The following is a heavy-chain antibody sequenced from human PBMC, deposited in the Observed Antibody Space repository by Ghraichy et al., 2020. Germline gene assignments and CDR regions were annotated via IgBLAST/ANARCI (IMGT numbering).Heavy chain of an antibody. CDR1: GGSFSGYY. D-gene: IGHD3-22*01. CDR3: ARLPDSSGYYYVYDY. Sequence: SETLSLTCAVYGGSFSGYYWSWIRQPPGKGLEWIWEINHSGSTNYNPSLKRRGTITVDTSKNQFSLKLSSVTAADTAVYYCARLPDSSGYYYVYDYCGQGTPVTVSS. V-gene: IGHV4-34*01. CDR2: INHSGST. J-gene: IGHJ4*02.